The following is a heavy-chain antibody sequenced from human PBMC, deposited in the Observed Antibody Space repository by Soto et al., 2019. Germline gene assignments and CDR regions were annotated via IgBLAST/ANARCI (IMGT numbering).Heavy chain of an antibody. Sequence: EVQRVESGGGLVQPGGSLRLSCAASGFTFSDHYMDWVRQAPGKGLEWVGLIRDKANSYTTEYAASVRGRFTISGDESKNSVYLQMNSLKTEDTAVYYCARRPGSGRSVDYWGQGTLVTVSS. CDR2: IRDKANSYTT. J-gene: IGHJ4*02. CDR3: ARRPGSGRSVDY. CDR1: GFTFSDHY. V-gene: IGHV3-72*01. D-gene: IGHD3-10*01.